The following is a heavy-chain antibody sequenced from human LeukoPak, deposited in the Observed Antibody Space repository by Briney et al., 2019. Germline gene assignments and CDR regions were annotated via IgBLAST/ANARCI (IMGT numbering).Heavy chain of an antibody. Sequence: SETLSLTCTVSGASISSGSYYWSWIRQPAGKGLEWIGRVYTSGSTNYNPSLKSRVNISLDTPKNQFSLKLISVTAADTAVYYCAILNFGKDGYSGYGGLDYWGQGTLVTVPS. CDR2: VYTSGST. V-gene: IGHV4-61*02. CDR3: AILNFGKDGYSGYGGLDY. CDR1: GASISSGSYY. J-gene: IGHJ4*02. D-gene: IGHD5-12*01.